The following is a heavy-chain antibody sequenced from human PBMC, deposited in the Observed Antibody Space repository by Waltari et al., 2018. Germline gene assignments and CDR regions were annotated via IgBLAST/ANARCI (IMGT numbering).Heavy chain of an antibody. J-gene: IGHJ4*02. CDR2: TSHDESHK. D-gene: IGHD2-8*01. Sequence: QVQLVESGGGVVQPGRSLRLSCAACGFTFRTYPMHWVRQSPGKGLEWVAVTSHDESHKYYADSVKGRFTISKDNSKNTLYLQMNSLSTEDTAMYYCARDDRDGLPDYFDFWGQGTLVTVSS. CDR1: GFTFRTYP. CDR3: ARDDRDGLPDYFDF. V-gene: IGHV3-30*01.